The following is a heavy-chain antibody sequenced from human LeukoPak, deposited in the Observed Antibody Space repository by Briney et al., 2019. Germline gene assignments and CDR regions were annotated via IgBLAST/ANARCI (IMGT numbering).Heavy chain of an antibody. CDR1: GGSISSGNW. V-gene: IGHV4-4*02. D-gene: IGHD7-27*01. J-gene: IGHJ4*02. Sequence: SETLSLTCGVSGGSISSGNWWSWVRQPPGKGLEWIGEIYHGGSTNYNPSLRSRVTISVDKSKNQFSLKLSSVTAADTAIYYCARDASWGHLGYWGQGTLVTVSS. CDR2: IYHGGST. CDR3: ARDASWGHLGY.